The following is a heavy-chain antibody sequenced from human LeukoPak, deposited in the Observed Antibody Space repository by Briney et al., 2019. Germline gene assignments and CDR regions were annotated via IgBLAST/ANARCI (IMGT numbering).Heavy chain of an antibody. CDR2: IYSGGST. J-gene: IGHJ5*02. CDR3: ARSPLGLYWFDP. Sequence: PGGSLRLSCAASGFTVSSNYMSWVRPAPGKGLEWVSVIYSGGSTYYADSVKGRFTISRDNSKNTLYLQMNSLRAEDTAVYYCARSPLGLYWFDPWGQGTLVTVSS. D-gene: IGHD3-3*02. CDR1: GFTVSSNY. V-gene: IGHV3-53*01.